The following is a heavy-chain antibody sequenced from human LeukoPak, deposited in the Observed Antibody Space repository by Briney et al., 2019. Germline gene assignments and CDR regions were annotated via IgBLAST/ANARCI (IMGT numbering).Heavy chain of an antibody. Sequence: SETLSLTCTVSGGSISRGTYYWNWIRQPAGKGLEWIGRIYTSGTTNYNPSLKSRVTISIDTSKNQFSLKLSSVTAADTAVYYCARKSRDYYYYMDVWGKGTTVTVSS. CDR2: IYTSGTT. J-gene: IGHJ6*03. V-gene: IGHV4-61*02. CDR1: GGSISRGTYY. CDR3: ARKSRDYYYYMDV.